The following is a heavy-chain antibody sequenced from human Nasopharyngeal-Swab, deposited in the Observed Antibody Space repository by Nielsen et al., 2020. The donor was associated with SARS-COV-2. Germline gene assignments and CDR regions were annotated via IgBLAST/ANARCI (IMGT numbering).Heavy chain of an antibody. CDR1: GGSFSGYY. Sequence: LSCAVYGGSFSGYYWSWIRQPPGKGLEWIGEINHSGSTNYNPSLKSRVTISVDTSKNQFSLKLSSVTAADTAVYYCARVAGYSYGLAWYYYYGMDVWGQGTTVTVSS. V-gene: IGHV4-34*01. CDR3: ARVAGYSYGLAWYYYYGMDV. CDR2: INHSGST. J-gene: IGHJ6*02. D-gene: IGHD5-18*01.